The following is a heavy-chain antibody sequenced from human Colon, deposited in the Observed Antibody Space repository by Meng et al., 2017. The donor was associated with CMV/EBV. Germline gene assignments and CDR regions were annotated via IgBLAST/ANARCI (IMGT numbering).Heavy chain of an antibody. D-gene: IGHD2-2*01. V-gene: IGHV1-18*01. CDR2: ISAYNGNT. J-gene: IGHJ6*02. CDR3: ARDSRTHGPYYYHGVDV. Sequence: ASVKVSCKTSGYTFDSYGFTWVRQAPGQGLEWMGWISAYNGNTKYAQKFQGRVTMTTDTSTSTAYMELRSLRSDDTAVYYCARDSRTHGPYYYHGVDVWGQGTTVTVSS. CDR1: GYTFDSYG.